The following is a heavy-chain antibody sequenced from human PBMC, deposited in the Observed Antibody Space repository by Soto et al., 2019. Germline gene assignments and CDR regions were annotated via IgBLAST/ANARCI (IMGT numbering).Heavy chain of an antibody. CDR1: GFSFRKSA. CDR2: ISGSGGST. J-gene: IGHJ6*01. CDR3: ARVIGWLVEIYYYGMDV. V-gene: IGHV3-23*01. D-gene: IGHD6-19*01. Sequence: PGGSLRLSCGASGFSFRKSAMTWVRQAPGQGLEWVSAISGSGGSTYYADSVKGRFTISRDNAKNSLYLQMNSLRAEDTAVYYCARVIGWLVEIYYYGMDVWGQGTTVTVSS.